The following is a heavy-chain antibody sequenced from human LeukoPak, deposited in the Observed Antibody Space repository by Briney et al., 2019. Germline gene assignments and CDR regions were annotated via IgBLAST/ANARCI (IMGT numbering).Heavy chain of an antibody. D-gene: IGHD3-3*01. CDR1: GGSISSGSYY. V-gene: IGHV4-61*02. J-gene: IGHJ4*02. CDR3: ARGDYDFWSGLYFDY. Sequence: PSETLSLTCTVSGGSISSGSYYWSWIRQPAGKGLEWIGRIYTGGSTNYNPSLKSRVTISVDTSKNQFSLKLSSVTAADTAVYYCARGDYDFWSGLYFDYWGQGTLVTVSS. CDR2: IYTGGST.